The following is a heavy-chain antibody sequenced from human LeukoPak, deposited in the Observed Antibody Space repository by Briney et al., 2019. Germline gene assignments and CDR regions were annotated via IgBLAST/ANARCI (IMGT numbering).Heavy chain of an antibody. J-gene: IGHJ6*03. CDR3: VSEAYSYYYMDV. V-gene: IGHV4-59*13. CDR1: GGSISTYY. Sequence: PSETLSLTCTVSGGSISTYYWSCIRQPPGKGLEWIGYIYYSGSTNYNPSLKSRVTISVDKSKNQFSLKLSCVTAADTALCYCVSEAYSYYYMDVWGKGTTVTISS. CDR2: IYYSGST. D-gene: IGHD1-26*01.